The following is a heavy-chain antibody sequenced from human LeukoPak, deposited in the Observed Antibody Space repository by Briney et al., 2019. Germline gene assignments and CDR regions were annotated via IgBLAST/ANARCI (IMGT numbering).Heavy chain of an antibody. CDR1: GFIFSSNY. Sequence: GGSLRLSCAASGFIFSSNYMAWVRQAPGKGLEWVSVIFSGGSTYYADSVKGRVTISRDNSKNTLYLQMNNLRGEDTAVYYCARVGPTRSDFDYWGQGTLVTVSS. CDR2: IFSGGST. V-gene: IGHV3-53*01. CDR3: ARVGPTRSDFDY. D-gene: IGHD1-26*01. J-gene: IGHJ4*02.